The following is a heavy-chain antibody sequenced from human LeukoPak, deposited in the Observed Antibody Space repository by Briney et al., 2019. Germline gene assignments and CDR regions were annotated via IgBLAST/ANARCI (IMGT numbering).Heavy chain of an antibody. Sequence: GESLKISCKGSGYSFTNYWIGWVRQMPGKGLEWMGIIYPGDSETRYSPSFQGQVTISADKSISTAYLQWSSLKASDTAMYYCARTGVGFTWNDNWFDPWGQGTLVTVSS. CDR1: GYSFTNYW. V-gene: IGHV5-51*01. CDR2: IYPGDSET. CDR3: ARTGVGFTWNDNWFDP. D-gene: IGHD1-1*01. J-gene: IGHJ5*02.